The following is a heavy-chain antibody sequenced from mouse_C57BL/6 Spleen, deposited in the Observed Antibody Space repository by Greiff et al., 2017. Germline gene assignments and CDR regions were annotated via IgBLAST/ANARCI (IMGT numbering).Heavy chain of an antibody. CDR2: IDPSDSYA. CDR3: ARGGFAY. J-gene: IGHJ3*01. Sequence: VQLQQPGAELVRPGTSVKLSCKASGYTFTSYWMHWVKQRPGQGLEWIGVIDPSDSYANYNQKFKGKATLTVDTSSSTAYMQISSLTSEDSAVYYCARGGFAYWGQGTLVTVSA. V-gene: IGHV1-59*01. CDR1: GYTFTSYW.